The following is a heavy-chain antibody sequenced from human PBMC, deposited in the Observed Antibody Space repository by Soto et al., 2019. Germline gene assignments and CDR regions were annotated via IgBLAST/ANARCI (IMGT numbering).Heavy chain of an antibody. CDR2: IWYDGSNK. V-gene: IGHV3-33*01. CDR1: GFTFSSYG. CDR3: ARGRQQLVTYYFDY. Sequence: GGSLRLSCAASGFTFSSYGMHWVRQAPGKGLEWVAVIWYDGSNKYYADSVKGRFTISRDNSKNTLYLQMNSLRAEDTAVYYCARGRQQLVTYYFDYWGQGTLVTVSS. D-gene: IGHD6-13*01. J-gene: IGHJ4*02.